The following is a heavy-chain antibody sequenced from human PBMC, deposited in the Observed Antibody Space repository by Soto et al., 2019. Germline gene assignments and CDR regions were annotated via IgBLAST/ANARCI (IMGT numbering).Heavy chain of an antibody. V-gene: IGHV3-23*01. CDR2: ISGSGGST. CDR3: AKQTLDGLSHFDY. CDR1: GFTFSSYA. Sequence: GGSLRLSCAASGFTFSSYAMSWVRQAPGKGLEWVSAISGSGGSTYYADSVKGRFTISRDNSKNTLYLQMNSLRAEDTAFYYCAKQTLDGLSHFDYWGQGTLVTVSS. J-gene: IGHJ4*02. D-gene: IGHD4-17*01.